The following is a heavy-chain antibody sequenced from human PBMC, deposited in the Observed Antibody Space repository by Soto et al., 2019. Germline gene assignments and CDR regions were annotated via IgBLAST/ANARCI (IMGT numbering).Heavy chain of an antibody. CDR1: GGSISSSSYY. D-gene: IGHD2-2*01. Sequence: SETLSLTCTVSGGSISSSSYYWGWIRQPPGKGLEWIGSIYYSGITYYNPSLKSRVTISVDTSKNQFSVKLSSVTATDTAVYYCARQYRLFDPWGQGTLATVSS. J-gene: IGHJ5*02. V-gene: IGHV4-39*01. CDR2: IYYSGIT. CDR3: ARQYRLFDP.